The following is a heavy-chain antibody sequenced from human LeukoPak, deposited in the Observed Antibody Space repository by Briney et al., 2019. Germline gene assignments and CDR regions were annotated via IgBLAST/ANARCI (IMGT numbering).Heavy chain of an antibody. D-gene: IGHD2-2*01. J-gene: IGHJ4*02. Sequence: GGSLRLSCAASGFTFSGSAMHWVRQASGKGLEWVGRIRSKANSYATAYAASVKGRFTISRDDSKNTAYLQMNSLKTEDTAVYYCTPCSGTSCYWVYWGQGTLVTVSS. CDR2: IRSKANSYAT. CDR1: GFTFSGSA. CDR3: TPCSGTSCYWVY. V-gene: IGHV3-73*01.